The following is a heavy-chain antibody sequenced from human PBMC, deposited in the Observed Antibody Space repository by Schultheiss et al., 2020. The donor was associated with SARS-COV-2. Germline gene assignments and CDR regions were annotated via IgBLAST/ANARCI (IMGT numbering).Heavy chain of an antibody. CDR2: IYYSGNT. V-gene: IGHV4-59*01. J-gene: IGHJ4*02. CDR3: ARGYSYGFYYFDY. Sequence: SETLSLTCTVSGGSISSYYWSWIRQPAGKGLEWIGYIYYSGNTNYNPSLKSRVTISVDTSKNQFSLKLTSVTAADTAVYYCARGYSYGFYYFDYWGQGALVTVSS. CDR1: GGSISSYY. D-gene: IGHD5-18*01.